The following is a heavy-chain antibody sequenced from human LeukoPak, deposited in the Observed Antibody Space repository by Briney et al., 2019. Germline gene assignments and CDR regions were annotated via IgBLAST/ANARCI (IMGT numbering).Heavy chain of an antibody. Sequence: GGSLRLSCAASGFTFSSYAMSWVRQAPGKGLEWVATVSGSGDRMYHADSVKGRFTISRDNSKNTIYLQMNSLRAEDTALYYCAKAAAAPGLDFWGQGTLVTVSS. D-gene: IGHD6-13*01. CDR2: VSGSGDRM. J-gene: IGHJ4*02. V-gene: IGHV3-23*01. CDR1: GFTFSSYA. CDR3: AKAAAAPGLDF.